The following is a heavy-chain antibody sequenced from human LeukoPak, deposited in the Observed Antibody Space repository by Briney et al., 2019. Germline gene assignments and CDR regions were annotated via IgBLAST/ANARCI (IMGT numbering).Heavy chain of an antibody. CDR1: GFTFSHFG. D-gene: IGHD4-17*01. CDR2: IWSDATNQ. J-gene: IGHJ4*02. Sequence: GGSLRLSCETSGFTFSHFGMHWVRQAPGKGLEWVAVIWSDATNQYYADSVKGRFTISRDNAKNSLYLQVNSLRAQDTAVYYCARGIGDPRFDYWGQGTLLTVSS. V-gene: IGHV3-33*01. CDR3: ARGIGDPRFDY.